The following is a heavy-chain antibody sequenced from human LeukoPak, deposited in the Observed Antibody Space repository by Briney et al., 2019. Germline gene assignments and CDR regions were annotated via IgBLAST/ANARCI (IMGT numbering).Heavy chain of an antibody. CDR1: GYTFTSYY. CDR3: ARWGDIVVVPAATAISHYFDY. J-gene: IGHJ4*02. V-gene: IGHV1-46*01. CDR2: INPSGGST. Sequence: ASVKVSCKASGYTFTSYYVHWVRQAPGQGLEWMGIINPSGGSTSYAQKFQGRVTMTRDMSTSTVYMELSSLRSEDTAVYYCARWGDIVVVPAATAISHYFDYWGQGTLVTVSS. D-gene: IGHD2-2*01.